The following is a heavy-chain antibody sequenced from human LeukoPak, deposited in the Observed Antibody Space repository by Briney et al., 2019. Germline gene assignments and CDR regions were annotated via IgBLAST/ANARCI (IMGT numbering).Heavy chain of an antibody. CDR1: GFTFSSYW. V-gene: IGHV3-48*01. CDR3: ASGYSYASDY. D-gene: IGHD5-18*01. J-gene: IGHJ4*02. CDR2: ISSSSSTI. Sequence: GGSLRLSCAASGFTFSSYWMSWVRQAPGKGLEWVSYISSSSSTIYYADSVKGRFTISRDNAKNSLYLQMNSLRAEDTAVYYCASGYSYASDYWGQGTLVTVSS.